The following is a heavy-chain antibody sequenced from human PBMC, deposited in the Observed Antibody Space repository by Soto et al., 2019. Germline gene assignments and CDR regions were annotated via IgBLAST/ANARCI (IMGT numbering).Heavy chain of an antibody. Sequence: SETLSLTCAVYGGSFSGYYWSWIRQPPGNVLEWIGYIYYSGSTNYNPSLKSRVIISVDTSKNQFSLKLSSVTAADTAVYYCARRAAAGSNWFDPWGQGTLVTVSS. CDR2: IYYSGST. D-gene: IGHD6-13*01. CDR1: GGSFSGYY. J-gene: IGHJ5*02. CDR3: ARRAAAGSNWFDP. V-gene: IGHV4-59*01.